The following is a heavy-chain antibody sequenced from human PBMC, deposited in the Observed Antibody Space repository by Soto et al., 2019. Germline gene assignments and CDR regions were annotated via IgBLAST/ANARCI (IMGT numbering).Heavy chain of an antibody. D-gene: IGHD1-1*01. CDR2: ITDGGGST. V-gene: IGHV3-23*01. CDR1: GFTFTNVA. J-gene: IGHJ4*02. Sequence: GGSLSLSCVASGFTFTNVAMTWVRQAPGKGLEWVSSITDGGGSTDYADSVKGRFTISRDNSKSTLYLQMNNLRADDTAVYYCAKLYWNPRYFDYWGQGARVTVSS. CDR3: AKLYWNPRYFDY.